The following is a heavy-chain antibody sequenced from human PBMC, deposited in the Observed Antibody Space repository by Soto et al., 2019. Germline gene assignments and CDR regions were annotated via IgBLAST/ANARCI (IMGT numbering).Heavy chain of an antibody. J-gene: IGHJ6*02. CDR1: GFIFSNFG. Sequence: PGGSLRLSCAASGFIFSNFGMHWVRQAPGKGLEWVAVIWYDGGNEYYADSVKGRFTISKDNSENMLYLQMNSLRAEDTAVYYCARDDIPGITVATYGLDVWGQGTTVTVSS. CDR3: ARDDIPGITVATYGLDV. V-gene: IGHV3-33*01. CDR2: IWYDGGNE. D-gene: IGHD6-19*01.